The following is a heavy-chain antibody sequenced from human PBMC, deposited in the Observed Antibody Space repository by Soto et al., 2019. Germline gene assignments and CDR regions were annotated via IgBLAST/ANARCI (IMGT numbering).Heavy chain of an antibody. CDR3: ARDLGGWPDY. J-gene: IGHJ4*02. D-gene: IGHD2-15*01. CDR1: GFKFSSFA. Sequence: GGSLRLSSAASGFKFSSFAMSWVRQAPGKGLEWVSSITSSSTYIYYADSVKGRFTISRDNAKNSLYLQMNSLRSEDTAVYYCARDLGGWPDYWGQGTLVTVSS. V-gene: IGHV3-21*01. CDR2: ITSSSTYI.